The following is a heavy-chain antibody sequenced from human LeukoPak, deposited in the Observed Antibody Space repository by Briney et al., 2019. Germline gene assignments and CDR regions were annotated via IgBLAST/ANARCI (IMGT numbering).Heavy chain of an antibody. V-gene: IGHV3-7*01. CDR3: ARPICSSTSRFDAFDI. D-gene: IGHD2-2*01. J-gene: IGHJ3*02. CDR1: GFTFSSYW. Sequence: PGGSLRLSCAPSGFTFSSYWMSWVRQAPGKGLEWVANIKQDGSEKYYVDSVKGRFTISRDNAKNSLYLQMNSLRAEDTAVYYCARPICSSTSRFDAFDIWGQGTMVTVSS. CDR2: IKQDGSEK.